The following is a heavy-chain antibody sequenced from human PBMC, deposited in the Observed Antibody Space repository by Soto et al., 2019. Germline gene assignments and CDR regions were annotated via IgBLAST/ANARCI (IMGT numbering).Heavy chain of an antibody. D-gene: IGHD2-15*01. V-gene: IGHV1-69*13. CDR3: ASRTAYCSGGSCYPPFDY. Sequence: SVKVSCKASGGTFSSYAISWVRQAPGQGLEWMGGIIPIFGTANYAQKFRGRVTITADESTSTAYMELSSLRSEDTAVYYCASRTAYCSGGSCYPPFDYWGQGTLVTVSS. J-gene: IGHJ4*02. CDR1: GGTFSSYA. CDR2: IIPIFGTA.